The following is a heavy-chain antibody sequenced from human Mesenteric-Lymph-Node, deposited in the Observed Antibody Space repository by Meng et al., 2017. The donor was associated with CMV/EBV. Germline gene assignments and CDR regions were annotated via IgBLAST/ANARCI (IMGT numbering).Heavy chain of an antibody. CDR3: ASYYYDSSGYYSYFDY. V-gene: IGHV3-74*01. D-gene: IGHD3-22*01. CDR1: GFTFSSYW. CDR2: INSDGSST. J-gene: IGHJ4*02. Sequence: GESLKISCAASGFTFSSYWMHWVRQAPGKGLVWVSRINSDGSSTSYADSVKGRFTISRDNAKNTLYLQMNSLRAEDTAVYYCASYYYDSSGYYSYFDYWGQGTLVTVSS.